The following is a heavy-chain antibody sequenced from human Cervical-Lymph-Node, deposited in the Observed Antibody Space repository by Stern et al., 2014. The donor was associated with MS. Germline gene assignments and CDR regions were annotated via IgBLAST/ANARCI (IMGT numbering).Heavy chain of an antibody. CDR2: IYYSGST. D-gene: IGHD3-22*01. CDR1: GGSISSSSYY. J-gene: IGHJ5*02. V-gene: IGHV4-39*01. CDR3: ARRGYYYDSLAWFDP. Sequence: QLQLQESGPGLVKPSETLSLTCTVSGGSISSSSYYWGWIRQPPGKGLAWIGSIYYSGSTYYNPSHKSRVPISVDTSKNQFSLKLSSVTAADTAVYYCARRGYYYDSLAWFDPWGQGTLVTVSS.